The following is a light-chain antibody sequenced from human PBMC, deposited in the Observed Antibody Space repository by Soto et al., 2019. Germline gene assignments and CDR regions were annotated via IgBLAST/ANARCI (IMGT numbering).Light chain of an antibody. V-gene: IGLV1-47*01. J-gene: IGLJ7*01. CDR3: AAWDDSLGSHAV. CDR2: RNS. Sequence: QSVLTQPPSASGNPGQTVTISCSGSSSNIGINYVYWYQQLPGTAPKLLIYRNSQRPSGIPDRFSGSKSGTSASLAISGPRSEDEADYYCAAWDDSLGSHAVFGGGTQLTVL. CDR1: SSNIGINY.